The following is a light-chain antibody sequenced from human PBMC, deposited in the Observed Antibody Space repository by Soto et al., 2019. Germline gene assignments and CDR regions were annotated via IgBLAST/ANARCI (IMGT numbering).Light chain of an antibody. V-gene: IGLV2-14*01. J-gene: IGLJ1*01. CDR1: SGDIGSYNR. CDR2: EVT. Sequence: QSVLTQPASVSGSPGQSITISCTGTSGDIGSYNRVSWYQQHPGKAPKLIIYEVTDRPSGVSNRFSGSKSGNTASLTISGLQADDEAEYYCSSYTNINTRAGVFGTGTKLTVL. CDR3: SSYTNINTRAGV.